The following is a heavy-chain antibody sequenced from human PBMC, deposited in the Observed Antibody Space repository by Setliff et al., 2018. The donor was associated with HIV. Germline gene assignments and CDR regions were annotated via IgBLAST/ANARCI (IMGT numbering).Heavy chain of an antibody. CDR3: ARGEGWFGEPFDY. J-gene: IGHJ4*02. CDR2: INHSGST. D-gene: IGHD3-10*01. CDR1: GGSFSGYY. Sequence: PSETLSLTCAVYGGSFSGYYWSWIRQPPGKGLEWIGEINHSGSTNYNPSLKSRVTISVDTSKNQFSLKLSSVTAADTAVYYCARGEGWFGEPFDYWGQGTLVTVSS. V-gene: IGHV4-34*01.